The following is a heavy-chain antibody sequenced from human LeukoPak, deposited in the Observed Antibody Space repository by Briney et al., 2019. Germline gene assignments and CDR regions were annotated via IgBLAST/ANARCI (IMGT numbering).Heavy chain of an antibody. V-gene: IGHV4-34*01. Sequence: SETLSLTRAVYGGSFSVYYWSWIRQPPGKGLEWIGEINHSGSTNYNPSLKSRVTLSVDTSKNEFSLKLSSVTAADTAVYYCARRKYDYVWGSYLHIDYWGQGTLVTVSS. CDR2: INHSGST. CDR1: GGSFSVYY. CDR3: ARRKYDYVWGSYLHIDY. D-gene: IGHD3-16*02. J-gene: IGHJ4*02.